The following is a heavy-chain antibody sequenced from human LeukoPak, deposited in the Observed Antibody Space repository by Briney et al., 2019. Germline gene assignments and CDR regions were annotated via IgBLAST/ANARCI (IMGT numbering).Heavy chain of an antibody. CDR3: AKGDSSGSTVAFDY. CDR1: GFTFSSYA. CDR2: ISGSGGST. D-gene: IGHD6-19*01. Sequence: PGRSLRLSCAASGFTFSSYAMHWVRQAPGKGLEWVSAISGSGGSTYYADSVKGRFTISRDNSKNTLYLQMNSLRAEDTAVYYCAKGDSSGSTVAFDYWGQGTLVTVSS. J-gene: IGHJ4*02. V-gene: IGHV3-23*01.